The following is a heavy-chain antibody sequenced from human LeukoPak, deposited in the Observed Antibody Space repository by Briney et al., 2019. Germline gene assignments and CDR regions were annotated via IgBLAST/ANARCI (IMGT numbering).Heavy chain of an antibody. CDR1: GFTFSSYW. J-gene: IGHJ6*03. Sequence: PGGSLRFSCAASGFTFSSYWMSWVRQAPGKGLEWVANIKQDGSEKYYVDSVKGRFTISRDNAKNSLYLQMNSLRAEDTAVYYCARNPRNGWTMIVVLPDYYMDVWGKGTTVTVSS. CDR3: ARNPRNGWTMIVVLPDYYMDV. V-gene: IGHV3-7*01. CDR2: IKQDGSEK. D-gene: IGHD3-22*01.